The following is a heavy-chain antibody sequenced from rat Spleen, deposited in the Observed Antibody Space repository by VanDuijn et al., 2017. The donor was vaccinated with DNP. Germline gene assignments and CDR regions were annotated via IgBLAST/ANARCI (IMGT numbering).Heavy chain of an antibody. V-gene: IGHV2-6*01. J-gene: IGHJ2*01. D-gene: IGHD4-3*01. CDR3: TRTASYKSGYYFDY. Sequence: QVQLKESGPGLVQPSQTLSLTCTVAGFSLTSYNVHWVRQPPGKGLEWIAAISSGGSTYYNPALKSRLSINRDTSKSQVFLKMNSLQTEDTAIYFCTRTASYKSGYYFDYWGQGVMVTVSS. CDR1: GFSLTSYN. CDR2: ISSGGST.